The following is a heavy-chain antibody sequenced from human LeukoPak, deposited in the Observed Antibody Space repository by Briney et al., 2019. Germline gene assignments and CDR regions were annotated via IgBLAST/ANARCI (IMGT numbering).Heavy chain of an antibody. D-gene: IGHD5-12*01. V-gene: IGHV1-8*03. CDR2: MNPNSGNT. J-gene: IGHJ4*02. CDR1: GYTFTSYD. Sequence: GASVKVSCKASGYTFTSYDVNWVRQATGQGLEWMGWMNPNSGNTGYAQKFQGRVTITRNTSISTAYMELSSLRSDDTAVYYCAREVATITVAAAGGIDYWGQGTLVTVSS. CDR3: AREVATITVAAAGGIDY.